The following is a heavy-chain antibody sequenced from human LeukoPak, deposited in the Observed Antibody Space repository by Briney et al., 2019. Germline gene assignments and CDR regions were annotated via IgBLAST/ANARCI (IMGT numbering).Heavy chain of an antibody. Sequence: SETLSLTCTVSGGSISSYYWSWIRQPAGKGLEWIGRIYTSGSTNYNPSLKSRVTMSVDTSKNQFSLKLSSVTAADTAVYYCARDAGVGNCSGGSCYFDYWGQGTLVTVSS. J-gene: IGHJ4*02. CDR1: GGSISSYY. D-gene: IGHD2-15*01. CDR3: ARDAGVGNCSGGSCYFDY. V-gene: IGHV4-4*07. CDR2: IYTSGST.